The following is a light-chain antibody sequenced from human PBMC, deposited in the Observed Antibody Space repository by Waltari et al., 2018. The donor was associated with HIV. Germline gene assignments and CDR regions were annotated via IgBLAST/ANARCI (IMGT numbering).Light chain of an antibody. CDR1: SSDIGGYNY. V-gene: IGLV2-14*01. CDR2: EVS. Sequence: QSALTQPASVSGSPGQSITISCTGPSSDIGGYNYVSWYQQHPDRAPKLIIYEVSNRPSGVSNRFSGSKSGNTASLTISGLQADDEADYYCSSYTSSNTLVFGGGTRLTVL. J-gene: IGLJ3*02. CDR3: SSYTSSNTLV.